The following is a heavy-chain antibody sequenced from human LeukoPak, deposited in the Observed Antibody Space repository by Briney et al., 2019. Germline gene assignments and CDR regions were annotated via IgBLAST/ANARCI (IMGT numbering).Heavy chain of an antibody. CDR2: ISSSSSTI. V-gene: IGHV3-48*01. D-gene: IGHD3-3*01. J-gene: IGHJ3*01. CDR1: EFTFSAYS. CDR3: ARGWRPRLSAFDV. Sequence: GGSLRLSCAASEFTFSAYSMNWVRQAPGKGLEWVSYISSSSSTIHYAVSVKGRFTISRDNANNSLYLQMNSLRAEDTAVYYCARGWRPRLSAFDVWGQGAMVTVSS.